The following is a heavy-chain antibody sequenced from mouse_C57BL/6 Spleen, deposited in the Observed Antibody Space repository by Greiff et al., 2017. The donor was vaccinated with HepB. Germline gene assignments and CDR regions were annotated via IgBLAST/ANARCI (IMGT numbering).Heavy chain of an antibody. CDR3: ARDRANWDGVRYFDV. D-gene: IGHD4-1*01. CDR1: GFTFSSYA. CDR2: ISDGGSYT. J-gene: IGHJ1*03. V-gene: IGHV5-4*01. Sequence: EVKLVESGGGLVKPGGSLKLSCAASGFTFSSYAMSWVRQTPEKRLEWVATISDGGSYTYYPDNVKGRFTISRDNAKNNLYLQMSHLKSEDTAMYYCARDRANWDGVRYFDVWAQGPRSPSPQ.